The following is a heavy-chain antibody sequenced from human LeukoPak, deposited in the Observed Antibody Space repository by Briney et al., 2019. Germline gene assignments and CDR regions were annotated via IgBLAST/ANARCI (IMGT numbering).Heavy chain of an antibody. V-gene: IGHV1-69*04. CDR1: GGTFSSYA. J-gene: IGHJ4*02. D-gene: IGHD3-22*01. Sequence: GASVKVSCKASGGTFSSYAISWLRQAPGQGLEWMGRIIPILGIANYAQKFQGRVTITADKSTSTAYMELSSLRSEDTAVYYCARASGYYDSSGYLDYWGQGTLVTVSS. CDR2: IIPILGIA. CDR3: ARASGYYDSSGYLDY.